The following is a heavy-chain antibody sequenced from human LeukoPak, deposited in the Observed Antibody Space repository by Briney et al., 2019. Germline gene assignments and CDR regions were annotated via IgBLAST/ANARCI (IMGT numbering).Heavy chain of an antibody. V-gene: IGHV3-23*01. J-gene: IGHJ4*02. CDR1: GFTFSSYA. Sequence: QPGGSLRLSCAASGFTFSSYAMSWVRQAPGKGLEWVSAISGSGGSTYYADSVKGRFTISRDNSKNTLYLQMNSLRAEDTAVYYCAKDSPPYDILTGYGKGYFDYWGQGTLVTVSS. CDR2: ISGSGGST. CDR3: AKDSPPYDILTGYGKGYFDY. D-gene: IGHD3-9*01.